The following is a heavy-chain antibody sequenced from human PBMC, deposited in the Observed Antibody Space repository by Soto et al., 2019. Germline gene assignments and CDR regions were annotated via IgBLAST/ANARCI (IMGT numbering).Heavy chain of an antibody. CDR3: AGVTITGWRFRWFDP. J-gene: IGHJ5*02. CDR1: GFTFSVYY. Sequence: QVQLVESGGGLVKPGGSLRLSCAASGFTFSVYYMSWIRQAPGKGLEWISYISSRGTTIYYADSVKGRFTISRDNAESSLCLQMSSLRAEDTAVYYCAGVTITGWRFRWFDPLGQGTLVTVSS. V-gene: IGHV3-11*01. D-gene: IGHD5-12*01. CDR2: ISSRGTTI.